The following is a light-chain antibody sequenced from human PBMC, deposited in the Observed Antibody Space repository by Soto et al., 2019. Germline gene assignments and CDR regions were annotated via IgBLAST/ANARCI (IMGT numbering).Light chain of an antibody. CDR2: DNT. J-gene: IGLJ3*02. Sequence: QSVLTQPPSVSAAPGQTVTISCSGNRSNIAENDVACFRHPPGTAPEILIYDNTKRPSGIPDRFSGSKSGTSVTLGISGLQAGDEADYYCGTWDSSLSAVVFGGGTKLTVL. V-gene: IGLV1-51*01. CDR1: RSNIAEND. CDR3: GTWDSSLSAVV.